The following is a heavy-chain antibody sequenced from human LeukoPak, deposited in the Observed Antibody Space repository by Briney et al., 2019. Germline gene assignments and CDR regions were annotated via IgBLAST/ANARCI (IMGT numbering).Heavy chain of an antibody. Sequence: PGGSLRLSCAASGLVVSANYMTWARQAPGKGLEWLSVIYSGGSAFYAGSVEGRFTIPRDDTKNTLFLQMNNLRPEDTAVYYCTSMPLRRVIVNYYALEVWGQGTTVTVSS. CDR1: GLVVSANY. D-gene: IGHD2-2*01. CDR3: TSMPLRRVIVNYYALEV. CDR2: IYSGGSA. J-gene: IGHJ6*02. V-gene: IGHV3-66*02.